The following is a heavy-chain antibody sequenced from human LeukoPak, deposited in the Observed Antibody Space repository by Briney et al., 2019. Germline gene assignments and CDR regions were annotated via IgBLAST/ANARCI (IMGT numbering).Heavy chain of an antibody. Sequence: ASVTVSYKASGYTFTNYYMHWVRQAPGQGLEWMGWINPNSGGTNYAQKFQGRVTMTRDTSISTAYMELSRLRSDATAVYYCARGRGYSGYETNWYFDLWGRGTLVTVSS. CDR2: INPNSGGT. J-gene: IGHJ2*01. V-gene: IGHV1-2*02. CDR3: ARGRGYSGYETNWYFDL. D-gene: IGHD5-12*01. CDR1: GYTFTNYY.